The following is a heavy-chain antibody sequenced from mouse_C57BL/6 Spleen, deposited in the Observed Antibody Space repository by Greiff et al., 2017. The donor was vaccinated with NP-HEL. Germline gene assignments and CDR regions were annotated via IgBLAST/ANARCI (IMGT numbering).Heavy chain of an antibody. V-gene: IGHV5-9-1*02. CDR3: TRAGVGEYYFDY. Sequence: EVKVVESGEGLVKPGGSLKLSCAASGFTFSSYAMSWVRQTPEKRLEWVAYISSGGDYIYYADTVKGRFTISRDNARNTLYLQMSSLKSEDTAMYYCTRAGVGEYYFDYWGQGTTLTVSS. CDR2: ISSGGDYI. J-gene: IGHJ2*01. CDR1: GFTFSSYA.